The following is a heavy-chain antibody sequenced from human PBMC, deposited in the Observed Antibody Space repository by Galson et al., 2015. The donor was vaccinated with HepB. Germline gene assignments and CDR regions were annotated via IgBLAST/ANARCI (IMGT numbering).Heavy chain of an antibody. CDR3: ARGGPVDSSSWYMYFQH. D-gene: IGHD6-13*01. J-gene: IGHJ1*01. CDR2: ISAYNGNT. CDR1: GYTFTGYG. V-gene: IGHV1-18*01. Sequence: SVKVSCKASGYTFTGYGISWVRQAPGQGLEWMGWISAYNGNTNYAQKLQGRVTMTTDTSTSTAYMELRSLRSDDTAVYYCARGGPVDSSSWYMYFQHWGQGTLVTVSS.